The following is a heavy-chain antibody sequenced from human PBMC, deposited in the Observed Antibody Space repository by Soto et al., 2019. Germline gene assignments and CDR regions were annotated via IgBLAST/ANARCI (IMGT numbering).Heavy chain of an antibody. CDR2: ITPFVDTS. CDR3: ARKSFSSGSCSYPRHYYGMDV. D-gene: IGHD1-26*01. V-gene: IGHV1-69*06. Sequence: QVRLVQSGAEVKKPGSSVKVSCKVSGGTFSKYSLSWVRQTPGQGLEWMGGITPFVDTSNYAQRFLDRVTNTAKKPTNKTFRKVRGLKSEDAALFFCARKSFSSGSCSYPRHYYGMDVWGQGTTVTVSS. J-gene: IGHJ6*02. CDR1: GGTFSKYS.